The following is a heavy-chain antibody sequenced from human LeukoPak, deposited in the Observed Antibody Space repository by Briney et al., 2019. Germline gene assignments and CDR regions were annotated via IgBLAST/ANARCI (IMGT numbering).Heavy chain of an antibody. CDR1: GFTFSSYA. CDR3: AKGYCSSTSCYPPERY. V-gene: IGHV3-23*01. CDR2: ISGSGGST. Sequence: PGGSLRLSCAASGFTFSSYAMSWVRQAPGKGLEWVSAISGSGGSTYYADSVKGRFTISRDNSKNTLYLQMNSLRAEDTAVYYCAKGYCSSTSCYPPERYWGQGTLVTVSS. J-gene: IGHJ4*02. D-gene: IGHD2-2*01.